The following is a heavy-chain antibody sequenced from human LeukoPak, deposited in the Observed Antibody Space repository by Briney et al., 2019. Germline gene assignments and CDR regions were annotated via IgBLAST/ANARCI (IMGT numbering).Heavy chain of an antibody. V-gene: IGHV4-39*07. CDR1: GGSISSSSYY. D-gene: IGHD3-10*01. J-gene: IGHJ5*02. CDR3: TRVRGLLWFGELLFWCDP. Sequence: SETLSLTCTVSGGSISSSSYYWGWIRQPPGKGLEWIGSIYYSGSTYYNPSLKSRVTISVDTSKNQFSLKLSSVTAADTAVYYCTRVRGLLWFGELLFWCDPWGQGTLVTVSS. CDR2: IYYSGST.